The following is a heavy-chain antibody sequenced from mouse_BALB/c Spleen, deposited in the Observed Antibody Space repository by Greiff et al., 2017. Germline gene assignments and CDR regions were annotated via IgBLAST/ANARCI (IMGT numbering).Heavy chain of an antibody. CDR3: ARRENGYDFDY. V-gene: IGHV3-2*02. CDR2: ISYSGST. CDR1: GYSITSDYA. D-gene: IGHD2-14*01. J-gene: IGHJ2*01. Sequence: EVKLVESGPGLVKPSQSLSLTCTVTGYSITSDYAWNWIRQFPGNKLEWMGYISYSGSTSYNPSLKSRISITRDTSKNQFFLQLNSVTTEDTATYYCARRENGYDFDYWGQGTTLTVSS.